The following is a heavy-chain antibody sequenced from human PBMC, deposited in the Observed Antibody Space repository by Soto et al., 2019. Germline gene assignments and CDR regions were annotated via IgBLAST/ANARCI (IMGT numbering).Heavy chain of an antibody. V-gene: IGHV5-51*01. J-gene: IGHJ6*03. CDR1: GYSFTSYW. D-gene: IGHD6-13*01. CDR2: IYPGDSDT. CDR3: ARHLTAERDRNYYYYYMDV. Sequence: GESLKISCKGSGYSFTSYWIGWVRQMPGKGLEWMGIIYPGDSDTRYSPSFQGQVTISADKTIGTTYLQWSSLKASDTAMYYCARHLTAERDRNYYYYYMDVWGKGTTVTVSS.